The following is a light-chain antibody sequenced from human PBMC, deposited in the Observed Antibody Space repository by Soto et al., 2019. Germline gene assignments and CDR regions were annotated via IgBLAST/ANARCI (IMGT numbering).Light chain of an antibody. CDR3: QQYNNWPTWT. Sequence: EIVLTQSPGTLSLSPGERATLSCRASQSVSSSYLAWYQQKPGQAPRLLIYGASSRATGIPDRSSGSGSGTEFTLTISSLQSEDFAVYYCQQYNNWPTWTFGQGTKV. CDR2: GAS. CDR1: QSVSSSY. J-gene: IGKJ1*01. V-gene: IGKV3-20*01.